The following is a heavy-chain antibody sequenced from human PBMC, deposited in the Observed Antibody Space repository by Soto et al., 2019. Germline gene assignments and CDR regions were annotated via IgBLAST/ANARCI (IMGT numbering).Heavy chain of an antibody. J-gene: IGHJ3*02. V-gene: IGHV1-46*03. CDR3: ARGGCSGGSCYSGASVNDAFDI. CDR1: GYTFTSYY. CDR2: INPSGGST. Sequence: ASVKVSCKASGYTFTSYYMHWVRQAPGQGLEWMGIINPSGGSTSYAQKFQGRVTMTRDTSTSTVYMELSSLRSEDTAVYYCARGGCSGGSCYSGASVNDAFDIWGQGTMVTVSS. D-gene: IGHD2-15*01.